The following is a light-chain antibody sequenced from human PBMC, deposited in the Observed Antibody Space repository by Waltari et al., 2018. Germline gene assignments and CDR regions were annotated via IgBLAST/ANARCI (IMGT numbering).Light chain of an antibody. CDR1: SSNLANNH. V-gene: IGLV1-51*01. CDR2: DNN. CDR3: GTWDSSLGGV. J-gene: IGLJ2*01. Sequence: QSVLTQPPSVSAAPGQKVSISCPGSSSNLANNHVSWYQQFPGTAPKLLIYDNNKRPSAIPDRFSGSKSGTSATLDITGLQTGDEADYYCGTWDSSLGGVFGGGTKLTVL.